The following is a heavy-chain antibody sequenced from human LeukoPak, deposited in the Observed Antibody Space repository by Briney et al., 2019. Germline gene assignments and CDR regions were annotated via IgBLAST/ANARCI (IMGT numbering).Heavy chain of an antibody. V-gene: IGHV1-8*02. CDR2: MNPNSGNT. J-gene: IGHJ6*03. CDR1: GYTFTGYY. CDR3: ARVYYYMDV. Sequence: ASVKVSCKASGYTFTGYYMHWVRQAPGQGLEWMGWMNPNSGNTGYAQKFQGRVTMTRNTSISTAYMELSSLRSEDTAVYYCARVYYYMDVWGKGTTVTVSS.